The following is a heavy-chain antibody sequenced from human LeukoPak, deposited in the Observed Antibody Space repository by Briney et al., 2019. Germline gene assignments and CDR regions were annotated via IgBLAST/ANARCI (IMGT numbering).Heavy chain of an antibody. J-gene: IGHJ5*02. CDR2: ISAYNGNT. CDR1: GYTFTSYG. CDR3: ARDGGSGWYRLA. D-gene: IGHD6-19*01. Sequence: ASVKVSCKASGYTFTSYGISWVRQAPGQGLEWMGWISAYNGNTNYAQKLQGRVTITIDTSADIAYMELSSLRSEDTAVYYCARDGGSGWYRLAWGQGTLVTVSS. V-gene: IGHV1-18*01.